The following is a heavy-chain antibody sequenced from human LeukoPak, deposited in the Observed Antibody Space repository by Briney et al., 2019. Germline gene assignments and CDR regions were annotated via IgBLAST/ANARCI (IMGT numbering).Heavy chain of an antibody. J-gene: IGHJ4*02. CDR3: TRVSYYGTQPPD. CDR1: GASISSQY. CDR2: FYYSGT. Sequence: SETLSLTCTVSGASISSQYWGWIRQPPGKGREWIGNFYYSGTNYNPSLESRVTISVDTSNNQFSLSVSSVTAADTAVYYCTRVSYYGTQPPDWGQGTLVTVSS. V-gene: IGHV4-59*11. D-gene: IGHD3-10*01.